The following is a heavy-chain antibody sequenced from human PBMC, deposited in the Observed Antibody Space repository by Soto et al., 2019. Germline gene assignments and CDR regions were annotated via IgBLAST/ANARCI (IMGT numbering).Heavy chain of an antibody. Sequence: SSVKFGCNGSGCTGSRYTIRWVRLALGQGLESMGGIIPIFGTSNYAQKFQGRVTIPADESTSTAYLELMSLRSEDTAVYYCATQPYHSDSSGYYPHQPRAMDVWGPGTTPT. CDR3: ATQPYHSDSSGYYPHQPRAMDV. CDR1: GCTGSRYT. J-gene: IGHJ6*02. D-gene: IGHD3-22*01. V-gene: IGHV1-69*13. CDR2: IIPIFGTS.